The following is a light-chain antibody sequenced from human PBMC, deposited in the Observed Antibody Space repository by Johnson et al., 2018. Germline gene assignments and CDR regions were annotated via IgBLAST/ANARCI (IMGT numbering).Light chain of an antibody. J-gene: IGLJ1*01. CDR2: ENN. CDR1: SSNIGNNY. V-gene: IGLV1-51*02. Sequence: QSVLTQPPSVSAAPGQKVTISCSGSSSNIGNNYVSCYQQLPGTAPKLLIYENNKRPSGIPDRFSGSKSFTSATLGITGLQTGDEADYYCGTWDSSLSAGNVFGTGTKVTVL. CDR3: GTWDSSLSAGNV.